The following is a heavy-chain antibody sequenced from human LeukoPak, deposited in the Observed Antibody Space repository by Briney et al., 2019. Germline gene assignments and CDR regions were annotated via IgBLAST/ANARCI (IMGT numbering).Heavy chain of an antibody. D-gene: IGHD1-26*01. V-gene: IGHV3-66*02. CDR2: IYSGGST. CDR1: GFIVSSNY. CDR3: ARSWDARLNFDY. Sequence: GGSLRLSCAASGFIVSSNYMNWVRQAPGKGLEWVSVIYSGGSTYYADSVKGRFTISRDNSKNTLYLQMNSLRAEDTAVYYCARSWDARLNFDYWGRGTLVTVSS. J-gene: IGHJ4*02.